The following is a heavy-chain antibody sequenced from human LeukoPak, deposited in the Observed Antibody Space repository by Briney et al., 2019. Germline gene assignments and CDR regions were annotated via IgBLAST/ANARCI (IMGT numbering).Heavy chain of an antibody. CDR3: ARDRIYGGNSGALDI. D-gene: IGHD4-23*01. V-gene: IGHV3-66*01. CDR1: GFTVHSNY. CDR2: IYSAGTT. Sequence: GGSLRLSCEASGFTVHSNYMSWVRQAPGKGLDWVSIIYSAGTTYYADSVKGRFTISRDNSQNTLYLQMNSLRAEDTAIYYCARDRIYGGNSGALDIWGQGTVVTVSS. J-gene: IGHJ3*02.